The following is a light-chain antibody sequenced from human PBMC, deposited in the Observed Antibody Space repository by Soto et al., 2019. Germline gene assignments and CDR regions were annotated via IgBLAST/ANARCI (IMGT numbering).Light chain of an antibody. V-gene: IGKV3-20*01. J-gene: IGKJ5*01. Sequence: PGERATLSCRASQSVSSSYLAWYQQKPGQAPRLLIYGASSRATGIPDRFSGSGSGTDFTLTISRLEPEDFAVYYCQQYGSSPLITFGQGTRLEN. CDR2: GAS. CDR3: QQYGSSPLIT. CDR1: QSVSSSY.